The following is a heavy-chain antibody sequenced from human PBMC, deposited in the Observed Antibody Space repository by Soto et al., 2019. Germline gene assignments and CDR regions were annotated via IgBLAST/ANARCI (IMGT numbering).Heavy chain of an antibody. CDR3: ARGGVGASGYFDY. CDR1: GFNISTNY. Sequence: EVQLVESGGGLIQPGASLRLSCAASGFNISTNYMSWVRQAPGKGLEWVSVFYSDGRTYYADSVKGRFTISRDTSKNTLYLLMNNLRAEDTAVYYCARGGVGASGYFDYWGQGTLVTVSS. J-gene: IGHJ4*02. CDR2: FYSDGRT. V-gene: IGHV3-53*01. D-gene: IGHD1-26*01.